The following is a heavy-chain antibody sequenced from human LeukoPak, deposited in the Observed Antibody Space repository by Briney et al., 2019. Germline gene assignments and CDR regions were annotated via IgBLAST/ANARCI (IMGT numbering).Heavy chain of an antibody. CDR1: GLTFSSYA. Sequence: GGSLRLSCAASGLTFSSYAMSWFRQTPGKGLEWVSAFSGSGGSTYYADSVKGRFTISRDNSKNTLYLQMNSLRAEDTAVYYCAKDSQTSVTTCFDYWGQGTLVTVSS. V-gene: IGHV3-23*01. CDR3: AKDSQTSVTTCFDY. CDR2: FSGSGGST. J-gene: IGHJ4*02. D-gene: IGHD4-17*01.